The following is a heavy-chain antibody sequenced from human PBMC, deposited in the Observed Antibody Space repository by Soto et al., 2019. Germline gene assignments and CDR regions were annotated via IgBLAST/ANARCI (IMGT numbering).Heavy chain of an antibody. D-gene: IGHD2-15*01. CDR3: ARDAAYGKWYLDL. V-gene: IGHV3-30*03. Sequence: QVQLVESGGGVVQPGRSLGLSCAASGFTFRSFGMHWVRQAPGKGLEWVAVVGDDVTAKVYADYVQGRVITSRVNSRQPLHLHMHSLRPEDTGVYYCARDAAYGKWYLDLWGRGTLVTVSS. J-gene: IGHJ2*01. CDR1: GFTFRSFG. CDR2: VGDDVTAK.